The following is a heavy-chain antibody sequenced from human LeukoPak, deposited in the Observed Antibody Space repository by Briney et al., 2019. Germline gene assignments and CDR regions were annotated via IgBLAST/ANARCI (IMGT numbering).Heavy chain of an antibody. CDR1: GGSISDYY. CDR2: IYSSGST. Sequence: SETLSLTCTVSGGSISDYYWSWIRQPPGKRLEWLGRIYSSGSTNYNPSLESRVTVSVDTSKNQFSLKLSSVTAADTAVYYCAREHMVRGVINRWGQGALVTVSS. J-gene: IGHJ4*02. CDR3: AREHMVRGVINR. D-gene: IGHD3-10*01. V-gene: IGHV4-4*07.